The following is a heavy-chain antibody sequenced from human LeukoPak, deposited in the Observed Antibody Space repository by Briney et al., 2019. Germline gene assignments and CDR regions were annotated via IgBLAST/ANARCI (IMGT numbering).Heavy chain of an antibody. V-gene: IGHV1-69*05. D-gene: IGHD3-3*01. CDR2: IIPIFGTA. Sequence: SVKVSCKASGGTFSSYDISWVRQAPGQGLEWMGGIIPIFGTANYAQKFQGRVTITTDESTSTAYMELSSLRSEDTAVYYCARAGGRSITIFGVVTHYYYYYMDVWGKGTTVTVSS. CDR1: GGTFSSYD. J-gene: IGHJ6*03. CDR3: ARAGGRSITIFGVVTHYYYYYMDV.